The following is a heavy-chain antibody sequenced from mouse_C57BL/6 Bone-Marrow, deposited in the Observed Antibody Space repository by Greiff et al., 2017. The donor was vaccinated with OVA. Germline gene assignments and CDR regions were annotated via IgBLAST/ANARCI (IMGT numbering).Heavy chain of an antibody. CDR1: GFTFSSYG. J-gene: IGHJ4*01. V-gene: IGHV5-6*01. CDR2: ISSGGSYT. Sequence: EVKLVESGGDLVKPGGSLKLSCAASGFTFSSYGMSWVRQTPDKRLEWVANISSGGSYTYYPDSVKGRFTISGDNAKNTLYLQMSSLKSEDTAMYYCARQRGLLDAMDYWGQGTSVTVSS. CDR3: ARQRGLLDAMDY.